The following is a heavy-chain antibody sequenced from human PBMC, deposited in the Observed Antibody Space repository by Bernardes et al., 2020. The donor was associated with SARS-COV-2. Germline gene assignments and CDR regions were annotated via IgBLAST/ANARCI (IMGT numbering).Heavy chain of an antibody. J-gene: IGHJ4*02. V-gene: IGHV3-7*04. Sequence: GGSLRLSCAASGFTFNTHCMRWVRQAPGKGLEWVASINQDGSHADYVDSVKGRFTISRDNAKNSLYLQMNGLRVEDTALYYCAGGGGYWGQGALVTVSS. CDR3: AGGGGY. CDR1: GFTFNTHC. D-gene: IGHD2-15*01. CDR2: INQDGSHA.